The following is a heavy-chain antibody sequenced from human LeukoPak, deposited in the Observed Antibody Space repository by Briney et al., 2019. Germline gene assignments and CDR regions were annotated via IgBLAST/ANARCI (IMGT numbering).Heavy chain of an antibody. D-gene: IGHD3/OR15-3a*01. CDR1: GFTFSSYA. J-gene: IGHJ4*02. CDR2: ISYDGSNK. V-gene: IGHV3-30*04. Sequence: GGSLRLSCAASGFTFSSYAMHWVRQAPGKGLEWVAVISYDGSNKYYADSVKGRFTISRDNSKNTLYLQMNSLRAEDTAVYYCARDLDWTFDHWGQGTLVTVSS. CDR3: ARDLDWTFDH.